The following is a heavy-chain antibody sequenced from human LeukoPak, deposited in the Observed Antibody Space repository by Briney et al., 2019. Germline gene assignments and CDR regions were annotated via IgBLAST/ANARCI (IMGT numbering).Heavy chain of an antibody. V-gene: IGHV1-69*05. Sequence: ASVKVSCKASGGTFSSYAISWLRQAPGQGLEWMGRIIPIFGTANYAQKFQGRVTITTDESTSTAYMELSSLRSEDTAVYYCARDTWEMATGRIEYFDYWGQGTLVTVSS. D-gene: IGHD5-24*01. CDR1: GGTFSSYA. J-gene: IGHJ4*02. CDR2: IIPIFGTA. CDR3: ARDTWEMATGRIEYFDY.